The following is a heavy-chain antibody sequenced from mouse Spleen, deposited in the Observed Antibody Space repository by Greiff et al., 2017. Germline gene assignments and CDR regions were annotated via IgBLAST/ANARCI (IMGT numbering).Heavy chain of an antibody. Sequence: QVQLQQPGAELVKPGASVKMSCKASGYTFTSYWITWVKQRPGQGLEWIGDIYPGSGSTNYNEKFKSKATLTVDTSSSTAYMQLSSLTSEDSAVYYCAREGTFITTVVAPPYFDYWGQGTTLTVSS. CDR2: IYPGSGST. J-gene: IGHJ2*01. CDR1: GYTFTSYW. D-gene: IGHD1-1*01. V-gene: IGHV1-55*01. CDR3: AREGTFITTVVAPPYFDY.